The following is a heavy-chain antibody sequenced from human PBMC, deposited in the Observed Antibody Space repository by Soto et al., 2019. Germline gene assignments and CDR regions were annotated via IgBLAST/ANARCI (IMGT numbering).Heavy chain of an antibody. D-gene: IGHD2-21*02. CDR1: GFTFSSYA. CDR2: ISSNGGST. CDR3: VKDGDIEVVTAAFDY. V-gene: IGHV3-64D*06. J-gene: IGHJ4*02. Sequence: PGGSLRLSCSASGFTFSSYAMHWVRQAPGKGLEYVSAISSNGGSTYYADSVKGRFTISRDNSKNTLYLQMNSLRAEDTAVYHGVKDGDIEVVTAAFDYWGQGTLVTSPQ.